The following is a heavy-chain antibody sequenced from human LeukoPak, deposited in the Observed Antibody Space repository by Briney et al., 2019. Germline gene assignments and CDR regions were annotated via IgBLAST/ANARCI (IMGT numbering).Heavy chain of an antibody. CDR1: GFTFSSYG. CDR3: AASRGYDFDY. Sequence: GGSLRLSCAASGFTFSSYGINWVRQAPGKGLEWVSYISSFSSTIYYADSVKGRFTISRDNAKNSLYLEMNSLRDEDTAVYYCAASRGYDFDYWGQGTLVTVSS. J-gene: IGHJ4*02. V-gene: IGHV3-48*02. D-gene: IGHD2-15*01. CDR2: ISSFSSTI.